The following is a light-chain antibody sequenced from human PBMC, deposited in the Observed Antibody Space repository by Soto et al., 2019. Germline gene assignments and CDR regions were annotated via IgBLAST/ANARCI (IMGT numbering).Light chain of an antibody. CDR2: GAS. CDR1: QSVSSTF. V-gene: IGKV3-20*01. CDR3: QPYGSSPPIT. J-gene: IGKJ5*01. Sequence: EIVLTQSPGTLSLSPGERAMLSCSAIQSVSSTFLAWYQQKPGQAPRLLIYGASSRATGIPDRFSGSGSGTDFTLTISRAEPADFAVYYCQPYGSSPPITFGQGTRLEIK.